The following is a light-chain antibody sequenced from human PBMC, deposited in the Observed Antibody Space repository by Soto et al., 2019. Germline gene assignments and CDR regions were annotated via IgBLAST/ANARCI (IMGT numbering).Light chain of an antibody. Sequence: DIQMTQSPSSLSASVGDRVTISCRASQGVGNYLAWYQQKPGKVPSLLIYAASTLQSGVPSRFSGSGSGTDFTLTISSLQPEDVATYYCQKYNSAPHTFGGGTKVEIK. V-gene: IGKV1-27*01. J-gene: IGKJ4*01. CDR1: QGVGNY. CDR2: AAS. CDR3: QKYNSAPHT.